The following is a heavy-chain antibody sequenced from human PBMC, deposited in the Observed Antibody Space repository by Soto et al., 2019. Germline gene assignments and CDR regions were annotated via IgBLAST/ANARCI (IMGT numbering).Heavy chain of an antibody. CDR3: ARSSGWYPDD. Sequence: QVQLKESGPGLVKPSETLSLTCTVSGGSISSYYWRWIRQHPGKGLEWLLYIYYSGSTNYNPYLKSRVTISVDTSKNQYSLQLSSVHAADTAVYYCARSSGWYPDDWGQGTLVTVSS. D-gene: IGHD6-19*01. J-gene: IGHJ4*02. CDR1: GGSISSYY. CDR2: IYYSGST. V-gene: IGHV4-59*08.